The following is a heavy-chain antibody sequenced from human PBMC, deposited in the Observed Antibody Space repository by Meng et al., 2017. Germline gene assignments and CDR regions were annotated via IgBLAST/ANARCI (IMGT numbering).Heavy chain of an antibody. CDR2: IKQDGSET. CDR3: ARYYGSGSYYRGEFDY. J-gene: IGHJ4*02. Sequence: GESLKISCAASGFTFSSYWMSWVRQAPGKGLGWVANIKQDGSETYYVDSVKGRFTISRDKAKNSLYLQMNSLRAEDTAVYYCARYYGSGSYYRGEFDYWGQGTMVTVSS. V-gene: IGHV3-7*01. CDR1: GFTFSSYW. D-gene: IGHD3-10*01.